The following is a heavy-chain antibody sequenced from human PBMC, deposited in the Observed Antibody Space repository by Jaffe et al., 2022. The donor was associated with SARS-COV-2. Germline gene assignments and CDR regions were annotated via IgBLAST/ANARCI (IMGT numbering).Heavy chain of an antibody. D-gene: IGHD2-8*01. CDR3: ASSMVYATFDS. CDR2: LYSDGST. J-gene: IGHJ4*02. V-gene: IGHV3-66*02. Sequence: EVQLVESGGGLVQPGGSLRLSCAASGFTVSSQYMSWVRQAPGKGLEWVSILYSDGSTYYADSVKGRFTISRDNSKNTLYLQMNSLRAEDTALYYCASSMVYATFDSWGQGTLVTVSS. CDR1: GFTVSSQY.